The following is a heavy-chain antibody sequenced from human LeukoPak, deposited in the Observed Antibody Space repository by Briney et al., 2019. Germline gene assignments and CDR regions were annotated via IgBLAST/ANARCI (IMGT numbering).Heavy chain of an antibody. CDR3: ARDPPDISRWANAFDI. CDR2: VSYDGSKK. CDR1: GFSFTSYG. J-gene: IGHJ3*02. D-gene: IGHD2-15*01. V-gene: IGHV3-30*03. Sequence: GGSLRLSCAASGFSFTSYGFHWVRQAPGKALEWVAFVSYDGSKKYGDSVKGRFTISRDNARNTLHLQMNGLRPDDTAVYYCARDPPDISRWANAFDIWGQGTLVTVSS.